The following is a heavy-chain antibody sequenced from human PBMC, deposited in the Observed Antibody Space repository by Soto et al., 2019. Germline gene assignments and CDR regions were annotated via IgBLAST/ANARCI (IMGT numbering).Heavy chain of an antibody. V-gene: IGHV2-5*02. Sequence: QVTLKEAGPTLLKPTQTLTLTCTFSGFSLSTSGMGVGWIRQPPGKALEWLALIYWDDDRRHSPSLKSRRTITKHTSKNQVVLTMTNMDPVDTATYYCARRYYDTLTGRPDYFDYWGQGTLVTVSS. CDR2: IYWDDDR. CDR3: ARRYYDTLTGRPDYFDY. CDR1: GFSLSTSGMG. D-gene: IGHD3-9*01. J-gene: IGHJ4*02.